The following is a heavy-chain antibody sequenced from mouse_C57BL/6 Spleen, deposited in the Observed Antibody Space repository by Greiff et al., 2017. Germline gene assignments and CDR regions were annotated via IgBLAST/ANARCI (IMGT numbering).Heavy chain of an antibody. V-gene: IGHV6-3*01. CDR3: TDGSSPFAY. D-gene: IGHD1-1*01. CDR2: IGLKSDNYAT. J-gene: IGHJ3*01. Sequence: EVQGVESGGGLVQPGGSMKLSCVASGFTFRNYWMNWVRQSPEKGLEWVAQIGLKSDNYATHYEETVKGRLTISRDDSTSSVYLQINNLRAVDTCICSSTDGSSPFAYWGQGTLVTVSA. CDR1: GFTFRNYW.